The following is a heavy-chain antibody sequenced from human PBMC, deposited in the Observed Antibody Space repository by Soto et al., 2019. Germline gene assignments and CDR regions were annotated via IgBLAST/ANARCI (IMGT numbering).Heavy chain of an antibody. CDR3: ARNWFGGSDVDYYMDV. V-gene: IGHV4-39*01. CDR1: GGSISSSSYY. J-gene: IGHJ6*03. Sequence: PSETLSLTCTVSGGSISSSSYYWGWIRQPPGKGLEWIGSIYYSGSTYYNPSLKSRVTISVDTSKNQFSLKLSSVTAADTAVYYCARNWFGGSDVDYYMDVWGKGATVTV. CDR2: IYYSGST. D-gene: IGHD3-16*01.